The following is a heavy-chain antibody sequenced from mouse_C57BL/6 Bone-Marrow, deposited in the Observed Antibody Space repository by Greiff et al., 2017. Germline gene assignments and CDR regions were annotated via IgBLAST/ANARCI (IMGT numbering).Heavy chain of an antibody. CDR3: ERVRSGTGFAY. D-gene: IGHD4-1*01. CDR2: ISDGGSYT. Sequence: EVQLKESGGGLVKPGGSLKLSCAASGFTFSSYAMSWVRQTPEKRLEWVATISDGGSYTDSPDNVKGRFTISRDNAKNNLYLQMSHLKAEDTAMYYCERVRSGTGFAYWGQGTLVTVSA. V-gene: IGHV5-4*01. J-gene: IGHJ3*01. CDR1: GFTFSSYA.